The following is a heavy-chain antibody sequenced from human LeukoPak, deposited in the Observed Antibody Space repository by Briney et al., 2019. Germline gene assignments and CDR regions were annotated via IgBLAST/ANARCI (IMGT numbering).Heavy chain of an antibody. CDR3: ARNPAVAGYYYYYGMDV. J-gene: IGHJ6*02. V-gene: IGHV4-30-2*01. D-gene: IGHD6-19*01. Sequence: SETLSLTCAVSGGSISSGGYSWSWIRQPPGKGLEWIGYIYHSGSTYYNPSLKSRVTISVDSSKNQFSLKLSSVTAADTAVYYCARNPAVAGYYYYYGMDVWGQGTTVTVSS. CDR1: GGSISSGGYS. CDR2: IYHSGST.